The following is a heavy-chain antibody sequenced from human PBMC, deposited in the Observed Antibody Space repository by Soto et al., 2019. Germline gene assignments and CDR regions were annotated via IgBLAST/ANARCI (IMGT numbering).Heavy chain of an antibody. CDR2: IYYSGST. J-gene: IGHJ4*02. CDR3: ARASYYYDSSGYYPFDY. CDR1: GGSIISYY. V-gene: IGHV4-59*01. D-gene: IGHD3-22*01. Sequence: SETLSLTCTVSGGSIISYYWSWIRQPPGKGLEWIGYIYYSGSTNYNPSLKSRVTISVDTSKNQFSLKLSSVTAADTAVYYCARASYYYDSSGYYPFDYWGQGTLVTVSS.